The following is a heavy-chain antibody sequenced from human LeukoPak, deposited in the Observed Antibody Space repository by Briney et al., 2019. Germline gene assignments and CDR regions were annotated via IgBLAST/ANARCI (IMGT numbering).Heavy chain of an antibody. CDR1: GFTVSSNY. V-gene: IGHV3-53*04. D-gene: IGHD3-22*01. J-gene: IGHJ5*02. CDR2: IYSGGST. CDR3: ARDINYYDSRGYLIT. Sequence: GGSLRLSCAASGFTVSSNYMSWVRQAPGKGLEWVSVIYSGGSTYYADSVKGRFTISRHNSKNTLYLQMNSLRTEDTAVYYCARDINYYDSRGYLITWGQGTLVTVSS.